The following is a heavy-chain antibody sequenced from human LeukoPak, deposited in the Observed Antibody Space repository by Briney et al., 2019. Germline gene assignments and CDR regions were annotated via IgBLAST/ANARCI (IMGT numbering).Heavy chain of an antibody. CDR3: ARVRCSGGSCQAPYNWFDP. CDR1: GYTFIDYY. J-gene: IGHJ5*02. D-gene: IGHD2-15*01. CDR2: IIPILGIA. Sequence: ASVKVSCKASGYTFIDYYIHWVRQAPGQGLEWMGRIIPILGIANYAQKFQGRVTITADKSTSTAYMELSSLRSEDTAVYYCARVRCSGGSCQAPYNWFDPWGQGTLVTVSS. V-gene: IGHV1-69*04.